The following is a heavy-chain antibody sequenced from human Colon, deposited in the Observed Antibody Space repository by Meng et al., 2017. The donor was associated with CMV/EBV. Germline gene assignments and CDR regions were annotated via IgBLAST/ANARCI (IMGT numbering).Heavy chain of an antibody. J-gene: IGHJ6*02. V-gene: IGHV3-23*01. Sequence: GESLKISCAASGFTFSDYCMSWIRQAPGKGLEWVSAISGSGGSTYYADSVKGRFTISRDNSKNTLYLQMNSLRAEDTAVYYCANPRSGYFWSGQRLNYYYYGMDVWGQGTTVTVSS. CDR2: ISGSGGST. CDR1: GFTFSDYC. CDR3: ANPRSGYFWSGQRLNYYYYGMDV. D-gene: IGHD3-3*01.